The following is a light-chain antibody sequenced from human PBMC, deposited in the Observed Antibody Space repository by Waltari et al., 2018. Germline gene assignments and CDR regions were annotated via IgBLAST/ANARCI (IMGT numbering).Light chain of an antibody. V-gene: IGKV3-20*01. Sequence: EIVLTQSPGTLSLSPGERATLSCRASQSVSRSLAWYQQKPGQAPRLLIYGASSRATGVPDRFSGSESGTDFRLTISRLEPEDFAVYYCQHYVRLPVSFGQGTKVEIK. CDR3: QHYVRLPVS. CDR1: QSVSRS. J-gene: IGKJ1*01. CDR2: GAS.